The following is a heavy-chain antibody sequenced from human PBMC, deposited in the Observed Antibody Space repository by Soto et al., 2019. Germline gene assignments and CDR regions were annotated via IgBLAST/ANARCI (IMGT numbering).Heavy chain of an antibody. CDR1: GYTFTRYA. CDR2: INGGNGNT. Sequence: QVQLVQSGAEVKKPGASVKVSCKASGYTFTRYAIHWVRQAPGQRLEWMGWINGGNGNTKYSQKFQGRVTITRDKSASTAYMELSSLESEDTAIYYCARDESDWGQGTLVTVSS. CDR3: ARDESD. V-gene: IGHV1-3*01. J-gene: IGHJ4*02.